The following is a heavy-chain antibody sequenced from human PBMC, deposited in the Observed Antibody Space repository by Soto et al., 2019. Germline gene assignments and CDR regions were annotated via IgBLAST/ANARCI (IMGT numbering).Heavy chain of an antibody. CDR3: ARDRCSTSCYMFGLANWFDP. Sequence: SETLSLTCTVSGGSISSGDYYWSWIRQPPGKGLEWIGYIYYSGSTYYNPSLKSRVTISVDTSKNQFSLKLSSVTAADTAVYYCARDRCSTSCYMFGLANWFDPWGQGTLVTVSS. V-gene: IGHV4-30-4*01. D-gene: IGHD2-2*02. J-gene: IGHJ5*02. CDR1: GGSISSGDYY. CDR2: IYYSGST.